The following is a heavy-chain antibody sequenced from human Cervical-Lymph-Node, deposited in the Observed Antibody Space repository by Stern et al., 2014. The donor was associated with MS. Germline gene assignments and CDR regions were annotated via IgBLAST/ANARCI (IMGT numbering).Heavy chain of an antibody. CDR1: GYSFTSYW. V-gene: IGHV5-51*01. Sequence: EVQLVQSGAEVKKPGESLKISCKGSGYSFTSYWIGWVRQMPGKGLEWMGGIYPGGSDTRYSPSFQGQVTISADKSISTAYLQWSSLKASDTAMYYCARHCGRRSAYDWGRLCFDYWGQGTLVTVSS. D-gene: IGHD5-12*01. J-gene: IGHJ4*02. CDR2: IYPGGSDT. CDR3: ARHCGRRSAYDWGRLCFDY.